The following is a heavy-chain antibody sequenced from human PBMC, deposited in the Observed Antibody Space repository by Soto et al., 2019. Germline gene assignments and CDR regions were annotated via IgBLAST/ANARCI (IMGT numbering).Heavy chain of an antibody. V-gene: IGHV1-69*01. Sequence: QVQVVQSGAEVKKPGSSVRVSCKASGGINWVRQAPGHGLEWMGGFMPLFGTADYAQRFQGRVTITADELTTTSYMELRSLRSEDTAVYYCAKRAYCGGDCFAFDVWGQGTSVTVSS. D-gene: IGHD2-21*02. CDR3: AKRAYCGGDCFAFDV. J-gene: IGHJ3*01. CDR2: FMPLFGTA. CDR1: GG.